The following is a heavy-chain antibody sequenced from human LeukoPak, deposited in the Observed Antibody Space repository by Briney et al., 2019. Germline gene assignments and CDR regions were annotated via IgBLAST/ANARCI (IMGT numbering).Heavy chain of an antibody. Sequence: PSETLSLTCTVSGGSIGSTSDYWGWIRQPPGQGLEWIGSIYFKGNTYFNPSLKSRVTMSVDTSKNHFSLKLSSVTAADTAVYYCARSPVAAARQIDYWGQGTPVTVSS. CDR3: ARSPVAAARQIDY. CDR2: IYFKGNT. V-gene: IGHV4-39*07. CDR1: GGSIGSTSDY. J-gene: IGHJ4*02. D-gene: IGHD6-13*01.